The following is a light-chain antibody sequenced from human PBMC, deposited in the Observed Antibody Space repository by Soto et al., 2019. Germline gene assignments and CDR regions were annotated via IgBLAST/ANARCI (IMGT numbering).Light chain of an antibody. J-gene: IGLJ1*01. CDR2: DVS. V-gene: IGLV2-14*01. Sequence: QSVLTQPASVSGSPGQSITISCTGTSSDVGGYNYVSWYQQHPGKAPKLMIYDVSNRPSGVSNRFSGSKSGNTASLTISGLRAEDEADYYCSSYTRSSTLVFGTGTKLTVL. CDR3: SSYTRSSTLV. CDR1: SSDVGGYNY.